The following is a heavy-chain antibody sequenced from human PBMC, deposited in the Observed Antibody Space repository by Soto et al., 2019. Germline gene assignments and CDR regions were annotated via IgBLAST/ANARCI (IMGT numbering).Heavy chain of an antibody. Sequence: PGGSLRLSCAASGFTFSSYAMHWVRQAPGKGLEWVAVISYDGSNKYYADPVKGRFTISRDNSKNTLYLQMNSLRAEDTAVYYCARTYYDILTASYYYYGMDVWGQGTTVTV. CDR3: ARTYYDILTASYYYYGMDV. CDR1: GFTFSSYA. D-gene: IGHD3-9*01. J-gene: IGHJ6*02. V-gene: IGHV3-30-3*01. CDR2: ISYDGSNK.